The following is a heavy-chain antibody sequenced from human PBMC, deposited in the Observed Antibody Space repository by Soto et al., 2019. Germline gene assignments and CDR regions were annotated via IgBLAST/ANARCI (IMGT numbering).Heavy chain of an antibody. D-gene: IGHD3-3*01. V-gene: IGHV1-69-2*01. CDR1: GYTFNDYY. Sequence: EVQLVQSGAEVKKPGTTVKMSCRVSGYTFNDYYIHWVQQAPGKGLEWMGLVEPEDGERIYAEKFQGRVIITADTSTDTSYMELSSLRSEDTAVYYCATGGAKIFGAPTHHDAFDIWGQGTMVTVSS. CDR3: ATGGAKIFGAPTHHDAFDI. J-gene: IGHJ3*02. CDR2: VEPEDGER.